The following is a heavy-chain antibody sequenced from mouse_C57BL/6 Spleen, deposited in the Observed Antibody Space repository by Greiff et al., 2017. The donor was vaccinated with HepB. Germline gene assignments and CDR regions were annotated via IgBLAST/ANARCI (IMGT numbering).Heavy chain of an antibody. D-gene: IGHD1-1*01. CDR3: AMDDYCSSPYWYFDV. J-gene: IGHJ1*03. CDR1: GFTFSDYG. Sequence: EVHLVESGGGLVKPGGTLTLSCAASGFTFSDYGMHWVRPAPEKGLEWVAYISSGSSTIYYADTVKSRFTIARDNAKNTLLLQMTSLRSEDTSMYYCAMDDYCSSPYWYFDVWGTGTTVTVSS. CDR2: ISSGSSTI. V-gene: IGHV5-17*01.